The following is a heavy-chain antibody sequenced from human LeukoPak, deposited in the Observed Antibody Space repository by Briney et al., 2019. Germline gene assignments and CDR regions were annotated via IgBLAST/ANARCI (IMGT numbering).Heavy chain of an antibody. V-gene: IGHV4-39*07. D-gene: IGHD1-20*01. J-gene: IGHJ5*02. Sequence: SETLSLTCTVSGGSISSSSYYWGWIRQPPGKGLEWIGSIYYSGSTYYNPSLKSRVTISADLAKNQFSLILTSVTAADTAVYYCARRLGNWNDWFDPWGQGTLVTVSS. CDR1: GGSISSSSYY. CDR3: ARRLGNWNDWFDP. CDR2: IYYSGST.